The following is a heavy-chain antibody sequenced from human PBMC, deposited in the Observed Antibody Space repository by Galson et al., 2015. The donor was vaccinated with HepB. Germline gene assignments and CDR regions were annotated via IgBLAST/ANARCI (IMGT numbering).Heavy chain of an antibody. D-gene: IGHD2-2*01. J-gene: IGHJ4*02. CDR1: GFTFSDYY. CDR2: ISSSGSTI. CDR3: ARNVQYCGSTSCEDLHFDY. Sequence: SLRLSCAASGFTFSDYYMSWIRQAPGKGLEWVSYISSSGSTIYYADSVKGRFTISRDNAKNSLYLQMNSLRAEDTAVYYCARNVQYCGSTSCEDLHFDYWGQGTLVTVSS. V-gene: IGHV3-11*01.